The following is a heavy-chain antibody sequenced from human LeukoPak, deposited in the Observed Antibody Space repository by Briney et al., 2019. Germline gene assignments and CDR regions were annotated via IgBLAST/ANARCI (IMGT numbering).Heavy chain of an antibody. D-gene: IGHD3-10*01. CDR1: GFTFSSYS. J-gene: IGHJ3*02. V-gene: IGHV3-21*01. CDR2: ISSSSSYI. CDR3: ARDMGSTRERDAFDI. Sequence: PGGSLRLSCAASGFTFSSYSMNWVRQAPGKGLEWVSSISSSSSYIYYADSVKGRFTISRDNAKNSLYLQMNSLRAEDTAVYYCARDMGSTRERDAFDIWGQGTMVTVSS.